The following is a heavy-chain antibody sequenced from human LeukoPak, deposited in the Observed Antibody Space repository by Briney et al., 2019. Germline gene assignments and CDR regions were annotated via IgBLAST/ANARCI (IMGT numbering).Heavy chain of an antibody. V-gene: IGHV1-18*01. CDR3: ARAYYDFWSGYYYYYYMDV. Sequence: ASVKVSCKASGYTFTSYGISWVRQAPGQGLEWMGWISAYNGNTSYAQKLQGRVTMTTDTSTSTAYMELRSLRSDDTAVYYCARAYYDFWSGYYYYYYMDVWGKGTTVTVSS. J-gene: IGHJ6*03. CDR2: ISAYNGNT. D-gene: IGHD3-3*01. CDR1: GYTFTSYG.